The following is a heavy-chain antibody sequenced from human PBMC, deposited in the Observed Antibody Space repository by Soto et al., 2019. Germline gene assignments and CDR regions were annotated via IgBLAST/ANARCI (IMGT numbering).Heavy chain of an antibody. CDR3: ARGYCSGGSCYSDY. CDR1: GGSFSGYY. Sequence: SETLSLTCAVYGGSFSGYYWSWIRQPPGKGLEWIGEINHSGSTNYNPSLKSRVTISVDTSKNQFSLKLSSVTAADTAVYYCARGYCSGGSCYSDYWGQGTLVT. D-gene: IGHD2-15*01. CDR2: INHSGST. V-gene: IGHV4-34*01. J-gene: IGHJ4*02.